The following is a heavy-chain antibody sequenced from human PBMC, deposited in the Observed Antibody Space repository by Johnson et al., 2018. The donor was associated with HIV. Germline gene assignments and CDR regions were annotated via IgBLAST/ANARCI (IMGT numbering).Heavy chain of an antibody. Sequence: VQLVESGGGVVQPGGSLRLSCAASGFTFSSYGMHWVRQAPGKGLEWVSAIGGGGGSTYYADSVKGRFTISSDISKNTLYLHMNSLRAEDTSVYYCAKSPAKDHGGNSGAFTIWGQGTMVTVSS. CDR1: GFTFSSYG. CDR2: IGGGGGST. CDR3: AKSPAKDHGGNSGAFTI. J-gene: IGHJ3*02. D-gene: IGHD4-23*01. V-gene: IGHV3-23*04.